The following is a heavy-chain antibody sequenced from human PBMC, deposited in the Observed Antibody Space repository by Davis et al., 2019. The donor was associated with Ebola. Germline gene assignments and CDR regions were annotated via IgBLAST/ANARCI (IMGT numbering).Heavy chain of an antibody. V-gene: IGHV5-51*01. J-gene: IGHJ6*02. CDR1: GYSFTNSW. CDR3: ARQWPSYGMDV. D-gene: IGHD5-24*01. Sequence: KVSCKGSGYSFTNSWIGWVRQMPGKGLEWMGVIYPGDSDARYSPSFQGQVTISADKSINTAYLQWSRLKASDTAMYYCARQWPSYGMDVWGQGTTVTVSS. CDR2: IYPGDSDA.